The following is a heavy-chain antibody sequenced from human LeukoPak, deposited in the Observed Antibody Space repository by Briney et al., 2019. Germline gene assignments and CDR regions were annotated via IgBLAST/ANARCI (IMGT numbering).Heavy chain of an antibody. CDR3: ARTTVTYDFWSGYYTFDY. CDR1: GGSISSSSCY. Sequence: PSETLSLTCTVSGGSISSSSCYWGWIRQPPGKGLEWIGNIYYSGSTYYHPSLKSRVTISVDTSKNQFSLKLSSVTAADTAVYYCARTTVTYDFWSGYYTFDYWGQGTLVTVSS. V-gene: IGHV4-39*01. CDR2: IYYSGST. D-gene: IGHD3-3*01. J-gene: IGHJ4*02.